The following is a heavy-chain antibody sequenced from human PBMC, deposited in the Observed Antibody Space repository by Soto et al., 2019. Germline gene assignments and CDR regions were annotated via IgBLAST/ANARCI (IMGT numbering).Heavy chain of an antibody. CDR3: AKDPIAAADH. CDR1: GFTFICYA. Sequence: PGGSVRLSCAASGFTFICYAMSGVRQAPGKGLEWVSAISGSGSSTYYADSVKGRFTISRDNSKNTLYLQMNSLRAEDTAVYYCAKDPIAAADHWGQGTLVTVS. D-gene: IGHD6-13*01. J-gene: IGHJ4*02. V-gene: IGHV3-23*01. CDR2: ISGSGSST.